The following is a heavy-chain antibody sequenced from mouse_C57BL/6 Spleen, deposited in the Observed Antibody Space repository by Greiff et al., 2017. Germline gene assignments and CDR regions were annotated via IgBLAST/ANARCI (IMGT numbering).Heavy chain of an antibody. Sequence: VQLQQSGAALVRPGASVKLSCTASGFNIKDDYMHWVKQRPEQGLEWIGWIDPENGDTEYASKFQGKATITADTSSNTAYLQLSSLTSEDTAVYYCTTPYGSAWFAYWGQGTLVTVSA. CDR1: GFNIKDDY. D-gene: IGHD2-2*01. V-gene: IGHV14-4*01. CDR2: IDPENGDT. J-gene: IGHJ3*01. CDR3: TTPYGSAWFAY.